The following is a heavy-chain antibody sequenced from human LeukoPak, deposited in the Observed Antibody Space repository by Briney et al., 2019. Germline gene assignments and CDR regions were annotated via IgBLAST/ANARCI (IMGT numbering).Heavy chain of an antibody. CDR1: GGSISSGGYY. CDR3: ARGDYYDSSGYYLY. D-gene: IGHD3-22*01. J-gene: IGHJ4*02. Sequence: PSETLSLTCTVSGGSISSGGYYWSWIRQHPGKGLEWIGYIYYSGSTNYNSSLKSRVTISLDTSKNQFSLKLSSVTAADTAVYYCARGDYYDSSGYYLYWGQGTLVTVSS. V-gene: IGHV4-61*08. CDR2: IYYSGST.